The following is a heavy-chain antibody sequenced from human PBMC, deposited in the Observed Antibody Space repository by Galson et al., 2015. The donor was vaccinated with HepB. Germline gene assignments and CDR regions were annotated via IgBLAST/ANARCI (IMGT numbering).Heavy chain of an antibody. CDR2: IVPIFGAI. D-gene: IGHD2-21*01. Sequence: SVKVSCKVSGGTSSSSVISWVRQAPGQGLEWMGRIVPIFGAIDYAPKFQGRVTISADESTSTTYMELSSLRSEDTAVYYCAREGHIVVPKVFDSWGQGTLVIVSS. J-gene: IGHJ4*02. CDR3: AREGHIVVPKVFDS. CDR1: GGTSSSSV. V-gene: IGHV1-69*13.